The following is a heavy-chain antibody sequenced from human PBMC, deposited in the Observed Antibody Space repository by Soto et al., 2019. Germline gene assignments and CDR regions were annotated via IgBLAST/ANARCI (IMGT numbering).Heavy chain of an antibody. CDR2: IYPSGST. CDR3: VRGRSYSVYDF. Sequence: SGTLSLTCPVSGGSISGHSWIWIRQPAGRGLEWIGHIYPSGSTSYNPSLRSRVTMSLDTSNNQIFLNLTSVTAADTAVFYCVRGRSYSVYDFWGPGTLVTVSS. J-gene: IGHJ1*01. CDR1: GGSISGHS. D-gene: IGHD5-12*01. V-gene: IGHV4-4*07.